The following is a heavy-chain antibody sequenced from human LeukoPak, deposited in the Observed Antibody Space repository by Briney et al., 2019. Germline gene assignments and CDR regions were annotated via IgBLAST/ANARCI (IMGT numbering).Heavy chain of an antibody. CDR3: ARVGYCSSTSCSYFDY. J-gene: IGHJ4*02. D-gene: IGHD2-2*01. Sequence: APVKVSCKASGYTFTGYYMHWVRQAPGQGLEWMGWINPNSGGTNYAQKLQGRVTMTRDTSISTAYMELSRLRSDDTAVYYCARVGYCSSTSCSYFDYWGQGTLVTVSS. V-gene: IGHV1-2*02. CDR2: INPNSGGT. CDR1: GYTFTGYY.